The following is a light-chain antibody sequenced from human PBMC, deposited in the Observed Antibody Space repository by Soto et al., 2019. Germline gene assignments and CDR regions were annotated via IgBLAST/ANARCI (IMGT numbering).Light chain of an antibody. J-gene: IGLJ1*01. CDR3: QSYDSSLSGWV. CDR1: NSNIGAGYD. Sequence: SVLTQPPSVSGAPGQRVTISCAGSNSNIGAGYDVHWYQQVPGTAPKLLIYANNNRPSGVPVRFSGSKSGTSASLAITGLQAEDEADYYCQSYDSSLSGWVFGTGTKVTVL. V-gene: IGLV1-40*01. CDR2: ANN.